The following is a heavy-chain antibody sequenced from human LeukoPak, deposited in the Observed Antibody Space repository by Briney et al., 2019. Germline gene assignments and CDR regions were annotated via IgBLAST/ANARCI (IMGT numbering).Heavy chain of an antibody. CDR1: GGSISSYY. V-gene: IGHV4-30-4*01. CDR3: ARKSSLSTVVVAATTNAFDI. CDR2: IYYSGST. Sequence: PSETLSLTCTVSGGSISSYYWSWIRQPPGKGLEWIGYIYYSGSTYYNPSLKSRVTISVDTSKNQFSLKLSSVTAADTAVYYCARKSSLSTVVVAATTNAFDIWGQGTMVTVSS. D-gene: IGHD2-15*01. J-gene: IGHJ3*02.